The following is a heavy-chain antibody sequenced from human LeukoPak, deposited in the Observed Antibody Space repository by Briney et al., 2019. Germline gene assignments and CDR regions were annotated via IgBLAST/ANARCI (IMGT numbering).Heavy chain of an antibody. J-gene: IGHJ4*02. CDR1: GGFLSGSY. V-gene: IGHV4-34*01. D-gene: IGHD3-3*01. Sequence: SETLSLTCAVYGGFLSGSYWSWIRQPPGKGLEWIGEINHSGSANYNPSLKSRVTLSIDKSKNQFSLNVNSVTAADTAVYYCARARRDSGYYKVDYWGQGTLVTVSS. CDR2: INHSGSA. CDR3: ARARRDSGYYKVDY.